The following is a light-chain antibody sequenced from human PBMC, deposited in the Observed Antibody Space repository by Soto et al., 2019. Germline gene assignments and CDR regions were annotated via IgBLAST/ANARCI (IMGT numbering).Light chain of an antibody. Sequence: DIQMTQSPSSLSASVGDRVTITCRASQSISSYLNWYQQKPGKAPKLPIYAASSLQSGVPSRFSGSGPGKEFTLTISSLQPEDFATYYCQQSYSTPRTFGQGTKVEIK. CDR2: AAS. CDR1: QSISSY. J-gene: IGKJ1*01. V-gene: IGKV1-39*01. CDR3: QQSYSTPRT.